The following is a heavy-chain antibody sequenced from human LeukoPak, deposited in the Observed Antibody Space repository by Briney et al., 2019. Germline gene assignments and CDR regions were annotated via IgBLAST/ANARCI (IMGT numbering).Heavy chain of an antibody. D-gene: IGHD3-16*01. J-gene: IGHJ4*01. Sequence: KPSETLSLTCSVSDDSISTYYWSWLRQPQGKGPEWMGFVYSTGHTNYNPSLKSRVTMPLDTSKKQVSLELNSVTAADTAVYYRAKHRFGKPHFDYWGQGSLVTVAS. CDR2: VYSTGHT. CDR3: AKHRFGKPHFDY. CDR1: DDSISTYY. V-gene: IGHV4-59*08.